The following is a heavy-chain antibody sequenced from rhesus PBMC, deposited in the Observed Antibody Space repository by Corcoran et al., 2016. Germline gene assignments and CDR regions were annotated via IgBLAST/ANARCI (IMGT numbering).Heavy chain of an antibody. Sequence: EVQLVESGGGLVQPGGSLRLSCAASGFTFSSYGMSWVRQAPGKGLEWVSYIRNVVGSPYYADSVKGRFTISRDNAKNTLSLQMNSLRAEDTAVYYCANGGSGYTRGFDYWGQGVLVTVSS. J-gene: IGHJ4*01. CDR3: ANGGSGYTRGFDY. D-gene: IGHD5-24*01. V-gene: IGHV3S5*01. CDR2: IRNVVGSP. CDR1: GFTFSSYG.